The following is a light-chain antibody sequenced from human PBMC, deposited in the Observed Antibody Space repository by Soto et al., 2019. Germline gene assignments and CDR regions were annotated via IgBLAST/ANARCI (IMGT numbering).Light chain of an antibody. Sequence: QSVLTQPASVSGSPGQSITVSCTGTSTDVGTYNLVSWYQQHPGKAPKLIIYEVIKRPSGVYYRFSGSKSGNMASLTISGLQTEDEADYYCCSYAGTRTFIFGGGTKLTVL. CDR3: CSYAGTRTFI. CDR1: STDVGTYNL. J-gene: IGLJ2*01. V-gene: IGLV2-23*02. CDR2: EVI.